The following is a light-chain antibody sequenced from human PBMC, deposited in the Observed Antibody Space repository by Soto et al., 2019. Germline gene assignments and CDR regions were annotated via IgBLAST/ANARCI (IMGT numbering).Light chain of an antibody. V-gene: IGKV1-5*03. Sequence: DIQMTQSPSTLSASVGDRVTITCRASQSIGNWLAWYQQKPGKAPKLLIYKASSLESGVPSRFSGSGSGTEFTLTISSLQPDDFATYYCQQYNSGGFTFGPGTNVDIK. CDR1: QSIGNW. J-gene: IGKJ3*01. CDR2: KAS. CDR3: QQYNSGGFT.